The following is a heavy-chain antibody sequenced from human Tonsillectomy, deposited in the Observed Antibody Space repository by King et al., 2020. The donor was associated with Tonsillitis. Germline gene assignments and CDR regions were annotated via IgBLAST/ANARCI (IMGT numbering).Heavy chain of an antibody. CDR3: ARENYYDSSGYFDY. D-gene: IGHD3-22*01. Sequence: VQLVESGGGVVQPGRSLRLSCAASGFSFSSYAMHWVRQAPGKGLEWVAVISYDGINKYYADSVKGRFTISRDNSKSTLYLQMNSLRAEDTAEYYCARENYYDSSGYFDYWGQGTLVTVSS. V-gene: IGHV3-30-3*01. J-gene: IGHJ4*02. CDR2: ISYDGINK. CDR1: GFSFSSYA.